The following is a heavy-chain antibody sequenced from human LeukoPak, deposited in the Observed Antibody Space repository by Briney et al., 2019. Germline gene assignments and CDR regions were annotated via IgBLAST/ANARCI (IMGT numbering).Heavy chain of an antibody. V-gene: IGHV3-30-3*01. Sequence: GGSLRLSCAASGFTFSSYAMHWVRQAPGKGLEWVAVISYDGSNKYYADSVKGRFTISRDNSKNTLYLQMNSLRAEDTAVYYCARAYCSGGSCAFDYWGQGTLVTVSS. CDR2: ISYDGSNK. D-gene: IGHD2-15*01. CDR1: GFTFSSYA. J-gene: IGHJ4*02. CDR3: ARAYCSGGSCAFDY.